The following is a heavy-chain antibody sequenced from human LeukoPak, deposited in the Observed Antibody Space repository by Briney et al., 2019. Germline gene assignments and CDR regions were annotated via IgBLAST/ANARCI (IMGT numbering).Heavy chain of an antibody. J-gene: IGHJ4*02. CDR2: IYYSGST. Sequence: SETLSLTCTVSGGSISSYYWSWIRQPPGKGLEWIGYIYYSGSTNYNPSLKSRVTISVDTSKNRFSLKLSSVTAADTAVYYCASGYCGGDCYSVDYWGQGTLVTVSS. V-gene: IGHV4-59*01. CDR3: ASGYCGGDCYSVDY. D-gene: IGHD2-21*02. CDR1: GGSISSYY.